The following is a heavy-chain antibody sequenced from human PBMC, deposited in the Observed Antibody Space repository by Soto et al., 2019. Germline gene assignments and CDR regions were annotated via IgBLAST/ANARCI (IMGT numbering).Heavy chain of an antibody. D-gene: IGHD2-2*02. V-gene: IGHV3-74*01. J-gene: IGHJ5*02. CDR1: GFTFSSYW. Sequence: EVQLVESGGGLVQPGGSLRLSCAASGFTFSSYWMHWVRQAPGKGLVWVSRINSDGSSTGYADSVKGRFTISRDNAKNTLYLQMNSLRAEDTAVYYCARDPYCSSTSCYRVGDSWFDPWGQGTLVTVSS. CDR2: INSDGSST. CDR3: ARDPYCSSTSCYRVGDSWFDP.